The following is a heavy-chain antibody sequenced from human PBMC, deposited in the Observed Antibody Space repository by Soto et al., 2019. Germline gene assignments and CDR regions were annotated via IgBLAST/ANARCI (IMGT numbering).Heavy chain of an antibody. V-gene: IGHV4-39*01. CDR2: IYYSGST. CDR1: GGSISSSSYY. CDR3: ARLPKYSSSLGD. J-gene: IGHJ4*02. Sequence: QLQLQESGPGLVKPSETLSLTCTVSGGSISSSSYYWGWIRQPPGKGLEWIGSIYYSGSTYYNPSLKSRVTISVDTSKTQFSLRLSSVTAADTAVYYCARLPKYSSSLGDWGQGTLVTVSS. D-gene: IGHD6-6*01.